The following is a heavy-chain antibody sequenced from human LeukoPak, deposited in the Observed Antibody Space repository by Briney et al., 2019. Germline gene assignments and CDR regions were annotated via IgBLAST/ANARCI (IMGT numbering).Heavy chain of an antibody. Sequence: PGGSLRLSCAASGFTFSSNTMTWVRQVSGKGLEWVSSIRGGGSDTHYAGTVRGRFTISRDNSKNTLYLQMNSLRAGDTAVYYCARCYTYGTTWFGGLDVWGQGTTVTVSS. D-gene: IGHD3-10*01. CDR1: GFTFSSNT. CDR3: ARCYTYGTTWFGGLDV. V-gene: IGHV3-23*01. CDR2: IRGGGSDT. J-gene: IGHJ6*02.